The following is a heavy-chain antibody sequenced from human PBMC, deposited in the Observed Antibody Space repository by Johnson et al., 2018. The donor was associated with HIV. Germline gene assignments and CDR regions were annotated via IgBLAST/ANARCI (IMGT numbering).Heavy chain of an antibody. CDR1: GFTFSSYA. V-gene: IGHV3-30*04. CDR3: ARSGPNWAFDF. Sequence: QVQLVESGGGVVQPGGSLRLSCAASGFTFSSYAMHWVRQAPGKGLEWVAVISYDGSNKYYADSVKGRFTISRDNARNTMFVQMNSQRAEDTAVYYCARSGPNWAFDFWGRGTMVTVSS. D-gene: IGHD1-1*01. CDR2: ISYDGSNK. J-gene: IGHJ3*01.